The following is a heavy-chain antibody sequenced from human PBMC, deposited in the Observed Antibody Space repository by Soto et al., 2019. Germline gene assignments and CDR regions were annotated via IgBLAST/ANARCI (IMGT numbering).Heavy chain of an antibody. V-gene: IGHV1-2*02. D-gene: IGHD4-4*01. Sequence: QVHLVQSGAEVKQPGASVKVSCKASGYTFSVYHMHWVRQVPGQVLEWMGWVHPNSGGTNYAHSFEGRVTMTREASINTAYMELGRLTSDGTAVYYCAKELQRGMDVWGQGTAVTVSS. CDR3: AKELQRGMDV. CDR1: GYTFSVYH. CDR2: VHPNSGGT. J-gene: IGHJ6*02.